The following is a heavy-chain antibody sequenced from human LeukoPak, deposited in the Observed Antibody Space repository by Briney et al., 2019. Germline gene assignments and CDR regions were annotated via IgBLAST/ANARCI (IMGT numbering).Heavy chain of an antibody. V-gene: IGHV1-2*06. Sequence: ASVKVSCKTSGYTFTGYSLHWVRQAPGQGLEWMGRIYPNSGGTNYAQKFQGRVTMTRDTSISTAYVELSRLKSDDTAVYYCARVVDGYDPYFDYWGQGTLVTVSS. CDR3: ARVVDGYDPYFDY. D-gene: IGHD5-24*01. J-gene: IGHJ4*02. CDR2: IYPNSGGT. CDR1: GYTFTGYS.